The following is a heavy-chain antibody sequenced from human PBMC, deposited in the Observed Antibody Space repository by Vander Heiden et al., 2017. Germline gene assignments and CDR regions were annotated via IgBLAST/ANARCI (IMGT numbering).Heavy chain of an antibody. V-gene: IGHV3-33*01. J-gene: IGHJ5*02. D-gene: IGHD7-27*01. Sequence: QVQLVESGGGVVQPGRSLRLSCAASGFTFSRYVMHWVSQAPGKGLEWVAVIWYDGSNKYYADAVKGRFTISRDNSKNTLYLQMNSLRAEDTAVYYCARDRQINYLGIPCWFDPWGQGTLVTVSS. CDR1: GFTFSRYV. CDR3: ARDRQINYLGIPCWFDP. CDR2: IWYDGSNK.